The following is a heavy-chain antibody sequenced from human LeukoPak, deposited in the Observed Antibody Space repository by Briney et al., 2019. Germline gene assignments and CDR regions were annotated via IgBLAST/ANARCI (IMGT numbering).Heavy chain of an antibody. V-gene: IGHV4-61*02. CDR1: GGSISSGSYY. D-gene: IGHD6-13*01. CDR3: AREGIAAAVDWFDP. Sequence: SETLSLTCTVSGGSISSGSYYWSWIRQPAGKGLEWTGRIYTSGGTNYNPSLKSRVTISVDTSKNQFSLKLSSVTAADTAVYYCAREGIAAAVDWFDPWGQGTLVTVSS. CDR2: IYTSGGT. J-gene: IGHJ5*02.